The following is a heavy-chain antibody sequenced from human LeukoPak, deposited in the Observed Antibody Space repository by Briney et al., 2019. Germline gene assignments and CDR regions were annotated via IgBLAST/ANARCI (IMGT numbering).Heavy chain of an antibody. CDR2: ISVSGDLT. D-gene: IGHD3-22*01. J-gene: IGHJ4*02. V-gene: IGHV3-23*01. CDR3: AKDRPNYYHNNGHYYRQNGDY. Sequence: PAGSLRLSCGASGFNFNVYAMSWVRHSPGKGLEWVSSISVSGDLTFYADSVKGRFTIYRDNFKHTLYLQMNSLRVADTAVYYCAKDRPNYYHNNGHYYRQNGDYWGQGTLVTVSS. CDR1: GFNFNVYA.